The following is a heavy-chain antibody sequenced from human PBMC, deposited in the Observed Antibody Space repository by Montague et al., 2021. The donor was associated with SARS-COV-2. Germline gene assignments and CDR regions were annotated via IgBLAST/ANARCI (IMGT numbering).Heavy chain of an antibody. CDR2: IYYSGST. CDR3: VSLWKYGSGSHYAPWDYYNYGVDV. Sequence: SETLSLTCSVSGGSITSSSYYWGWIRQSPDKGLEWIGNIYYSGSTYYNPSLKSRVTISVDTSKYQFSLKLSSVTAADTAVYHCVSLWKYGSGSHYAPWDYYNYGVDVGGQGTTGTVS. V-gene: IGHV4-39*01. J-gene: IGHJ6*02. D-gene: IGHD3-10*01. CDR1: GGSITSSSYY.